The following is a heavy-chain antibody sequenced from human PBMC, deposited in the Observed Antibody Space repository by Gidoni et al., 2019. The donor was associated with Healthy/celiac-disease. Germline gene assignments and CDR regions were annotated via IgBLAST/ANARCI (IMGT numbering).Heavy chain of an antibody. CDR2: ISSSSSTI. J-gene: IGHJ3*02. Sequence: EVQLVESGGGLVQPGGSVRLSCAASGFTFSSDSRNWVRQAPGKGLEWVSYISSSSSTIYYADSVKGRFTISRDNAKNSLYLQMNSLRDEDTAVYYGARDDIVGRGAFDIWGQGTMVTVSS. D-gene: IGHD1-26*01. V-gene: IGHV3-48*02. CDR1: GFTFSSDS. CDR3: ARDDIVGRGAFDI.